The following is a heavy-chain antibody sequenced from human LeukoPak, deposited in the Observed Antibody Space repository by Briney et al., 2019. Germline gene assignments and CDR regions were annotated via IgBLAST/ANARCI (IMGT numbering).Heavy chain of an antibody. Sequence: ASVKVSCKASGYTFTGYYMRWVRQAPGQGLEWMGWINPNSGGTNYAQKFQGWVTMTRDTSISTAYMELSRLRSDDTAAYYCATHYGSGSYSGRGYYGMDVWGKGATVTVSS. CDR2: INPNSGGT. D-gene: IGHD3-10*01. V-gene: IGHV1-2*04. CDR1: GYTFTGYY. CDR3: ATHYGSGSYSGRGYYGMDV. J-gene: IGHJ6*04.